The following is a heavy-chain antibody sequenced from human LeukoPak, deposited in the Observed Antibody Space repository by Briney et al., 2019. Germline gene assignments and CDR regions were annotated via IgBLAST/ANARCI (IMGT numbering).Heavy chain of an antibody. CDR3: ARDHIRYFDWTPLFDAFDI. V-gene: IGHV3-21*01. D-gene: IGHD3-9*01. Sequence: PSGTLSLTCAVSGGSISSSNWWSWVRQAPGKGLEWVSSISSSSSYIYYADSVKGRFTISRDNAKNSLYLQMNSLRAEDTAVYYCARDHIRYFDWTPLFDAFDIWGQGTMVTVSS. CDR1: GGSISSSN. J-gene: IGHJ3*02. CDR2: ISSSSSYI.